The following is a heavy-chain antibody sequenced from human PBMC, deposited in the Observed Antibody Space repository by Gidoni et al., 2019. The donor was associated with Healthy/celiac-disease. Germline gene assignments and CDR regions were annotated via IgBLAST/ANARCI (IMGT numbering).Heavy chain of an antibody. CDR3: AKDREYSSSWSRYYYYYGMDV. Sequence: QVQLVESGGGVVQPGRSLRLSCAASGFTFSSYGMHWVRQAPGKGLEWVAVISYDGSNKYYADSVKGRFTISRDNSKNTLYLQMNSLRAEDTAVYYCAKDREYSSSWSRYYYYYGMDVWGQGTTVTVSS. CDR1: GFTFSSYG. V-gene: IGHV3-30*18. D-gene: IGHD6-6*01. J-gene: IGHJ6*02. CDR2: ISYDGSNK.